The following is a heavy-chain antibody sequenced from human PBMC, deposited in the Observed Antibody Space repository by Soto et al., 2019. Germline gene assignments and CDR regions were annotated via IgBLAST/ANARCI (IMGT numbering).Heavy chain of an antibody. V-gene: IGHV3-74*01. CDR2: ISNDGITT. D-gene: IGHD1-1*01. Sequence: TGGSLRLSXEASGFIFSNYWRHWFRQTPGAGLVWVSHISNDGITTNYADSVKGRFTISRDNAKNTLYLQMNSLTADDTAVYYCAKDLTWNQADYWGQGALVTVSS. CDR3: AKDLTWNQADY. CDR1: GFIFSNYW. J-gene: IGHJ4*01.